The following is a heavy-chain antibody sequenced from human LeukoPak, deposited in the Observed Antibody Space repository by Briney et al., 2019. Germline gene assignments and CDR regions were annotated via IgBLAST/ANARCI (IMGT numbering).Heavy chain of an antibody. J-gene: IGHJ5*02. CDR2: INHSGST. Sequence: SETLSLTCAVYGGPFSGYYWSWIRQPPGKGLEWIGEINHSGSTNYNPSLKSRVTISVDTSKNQFSLKLSSVTAADTAVYYCARGRGGCSSTSCHNWFDPWGQGTLVTVSS. CDR3: ARGRGGCSSTSCHNWFDP. CDR1: GGPFSGYY. D-gene: IGHD2-2*01. V-gene: IGHV4-34*01.